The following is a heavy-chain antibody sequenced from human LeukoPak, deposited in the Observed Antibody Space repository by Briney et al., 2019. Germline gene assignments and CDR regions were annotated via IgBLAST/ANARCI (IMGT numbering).Heavy chain of an antibody. Sequence: GGSLRLSCAASGFTFTNYWMGWVCQAPGEGLEWVANIKQDGREKYYVDSVKGRFTISRDNAKDSLYLQMNSLRVEDTALYYCARLYLDSSLFDFRGQGTLVTVSS. D-gene: IGHD2-21*01. V-gene: IGHV3-7*01. CDR2: IKQDGREK. CDR3: ARLYLDSSLFDF. J-gene: IGHJ4*02. CDR1: GFTFTNYW.